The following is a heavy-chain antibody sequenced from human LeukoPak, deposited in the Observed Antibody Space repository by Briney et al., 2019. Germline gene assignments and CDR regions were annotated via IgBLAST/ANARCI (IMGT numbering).Heavy chain of an antibody. V-gene: IGHV3-23*01. CDR1: GFTFSSYA. J-gene: IGHJ6*03. CDR3: AEDYERQWLVCYMDV. D-gene: IGHD6-19*01. Sequence: QAGGSLRLSCAASGFTFSSYAMSWVRQAPGKGLEWVSAISGSGGSTYYADSVKGRFTISRDNSKNTLYLQMNSLRAEDTAVYYCAEDYERQWLVCYMDVWGKGTTVTVSS. CDR2: ISGSGGST.